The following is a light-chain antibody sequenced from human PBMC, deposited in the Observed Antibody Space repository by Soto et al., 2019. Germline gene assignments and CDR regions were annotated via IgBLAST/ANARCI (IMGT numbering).Light chain of an antibody. CDR2: AAT. CDR1: QNIYNY. Sequence: DIQMTQSPSSLSASVGDRVTVTCRTSQNIYNYLNWYQQRPGKAPKLLIYAATSVQSGVPSRFSGSGSGTDFTLTISSLHPEDFATYYCQQTHSTPVTFSQGTRLDVK. V-gene: IGKV1-39*01. J-gene: IGKJ5*01. CDR3: QQTHSTPVT.